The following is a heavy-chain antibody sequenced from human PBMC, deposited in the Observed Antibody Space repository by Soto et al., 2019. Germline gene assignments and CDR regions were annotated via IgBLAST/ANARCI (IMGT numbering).Heavy chain of an antibody. CDR2: IYNSGRY. Sequence: PSETLSLTCVVSGGSLSSYYWSWIRQPPGKGLEWFGYIYNSGRYNYNPSLESRLTISIVTSKNQFSLRLASVTAADTAVYYCARTLPNRQLFDSWSQGTLVTVSS. J-gene: IGHJ4*02. CDR3: ARTLPNRQLFDS. CDR1: GGSLSSYY. V-gene: IGHV4-59*01. D-gene: IGHD1-1*01.